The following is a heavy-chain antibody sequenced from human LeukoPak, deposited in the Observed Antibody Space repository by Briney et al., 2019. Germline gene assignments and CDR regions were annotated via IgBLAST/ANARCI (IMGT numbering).Heavy chain of an antibody. J-gene: IGHJ4*02. CDR3: ARDRYYYDSSGYFLFDY. Sequence: SVKVSCKASGGTFSSYAISWVRQVPGQGLEWMGGIIPIFGTANYAQKFQGRVTITADESTSTAYMELSSLRSEDTAVYYCARDRYYYDSSGYFLFDYWGQGTLVTVSS. CDR2: IIPIFGTA. V-gene: IGHV1-69*01. CDR1: GGTFSSYA. D-gene: IGHD3-22*01.